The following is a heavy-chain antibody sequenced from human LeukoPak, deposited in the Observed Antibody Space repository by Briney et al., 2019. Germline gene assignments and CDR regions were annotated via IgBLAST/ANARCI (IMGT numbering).Heavy chain of an antibody. J-gene: IGHJ5*02. CDR3: ARAGYSSGWYWFDP. CDR1: GYTFTGYY. D-gene: IGHD6-19*01. CDR2: INPNSGGT. V-gene: IGHV1-2*02. Sequence: ASVKVTCKASGYTFTGYYMHWVRQAPRQGLEWMGWINPNSGGTNYAQKFQGSVTMPRDTSISTAYMELSRLRSDDTAVYYCARAGYSSGWYWFDPWGQGTLVTVSS.